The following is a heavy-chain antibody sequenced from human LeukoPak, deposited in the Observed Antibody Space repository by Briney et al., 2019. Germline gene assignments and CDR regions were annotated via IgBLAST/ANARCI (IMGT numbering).Heavy chain of an antibody. D-gene: IGHD2-15*01. J-gene: IGHJ5*02. V-gene: IGHV3-73*01. CDR1: GFTFSGSP. Sequence: GGSLRLSCAASGFTFSGSPMHWVRQASGKGLEWLGRIRSKANSYATVYAASVKGRFTISRDDSKTTAYLQMNSLKIEDTAVYYCTTGYRDDPWGQGTLVTVSS. CDR3: TTGYRDDP. CDR2: IRSKANSYAT.